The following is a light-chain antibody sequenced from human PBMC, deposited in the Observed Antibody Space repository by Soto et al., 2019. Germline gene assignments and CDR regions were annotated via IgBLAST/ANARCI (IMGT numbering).Light chain of an antibody. V-gene: IGKV3-20*01. J-gene: IGKJ1*01. CDR2: RAS. Sequence: ENVLTQSPGTLSLSPGERATLSCRASQSVNNNYVTWYQQRPGQPPRRIIYRASTRATGVPDRISGSGSGTDFTLTINKLEAADFAVYYCQQYGSSPWTFGHGTKVEVK. CDR3: QQYGSSPWT. CDR1: QSVNNNY.